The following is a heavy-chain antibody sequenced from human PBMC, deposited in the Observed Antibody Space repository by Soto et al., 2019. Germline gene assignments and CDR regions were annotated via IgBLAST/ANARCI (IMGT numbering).Heavy chain of an antibody. V-gene: IGHV4-59*01. Sequence: SETLSLTCTVSGGSISSYYWSWIRQPPGKGLEWIGYIYYSGSTNYNPSLKSRVTISVDTSKNRFSLKLGSVTAADTAVYYCARESGMGFDYWGQGTLVTVSS. J-gene: IGHJ4*02. D-gene: IGHD1-26*01. CDR3: ARESGMGFDY. CDR2: IYYSGST. CDR1: GGSISSYY.